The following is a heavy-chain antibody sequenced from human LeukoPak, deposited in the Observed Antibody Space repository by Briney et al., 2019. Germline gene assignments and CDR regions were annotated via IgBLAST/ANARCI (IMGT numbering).Heavy chain of an antibody. V-gene: IGHV3-23*01. CDR2: ISGSGGST. CDR3: AKAYDSSGYYFDAFDI. CDR1: GFTFSSYA. D-gene: IGHD3-22*01. Sequence: GGSLRLSCAASGFTFSSYAMSWVRQAPGKGLEWVSAISGSGGSTYYADSVKGRFTISRDNSKNTLYLQMNSLRAEDTAVYYCAKAYDSSGYYFDAFDIWGQGTMVTVSS. J-gene: IGHJ3*02.